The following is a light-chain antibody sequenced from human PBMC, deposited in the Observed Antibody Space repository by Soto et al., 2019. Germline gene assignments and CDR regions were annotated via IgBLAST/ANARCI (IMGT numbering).Light chain of an antibody. V-gene: IGKV1-27*01. Sequence: DIQMTQSPSSLSASVGDRVTILCRASKGIGNYLAWYQQKPGKVPKLLIYAASTLQSGVPSRFSGSGSGTDFTLTISSLQPEDVATYYCQKYNSAPRTFGQGTKVEIK. CDR1: KGIGNY. CDR3: QKYNSAPRT. J-gene: IGKJ1*01. CDR2: AAS.